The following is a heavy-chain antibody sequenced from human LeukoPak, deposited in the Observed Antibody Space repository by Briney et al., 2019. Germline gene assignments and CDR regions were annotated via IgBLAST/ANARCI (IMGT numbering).Heavy chain of an antibody. Sequence: GGSLRLSCAASGFRFSTFVMSWARQAPGKGLEWVSTVSGSGANTYYADSVKGQFTVSRDNSKNTLYLQLNSLRVEDTAVYYCAKGPVAGTRWFDPWGQGTLVTVSS. CDR2: VSGSGANT. J-gene: IGHJ5*02. CDR1: GFRFSTFV. V-gene: IGHV3-23*01. CDR3: AKGPVAGTRWFDP. D-gene: IGHD2-15*01.